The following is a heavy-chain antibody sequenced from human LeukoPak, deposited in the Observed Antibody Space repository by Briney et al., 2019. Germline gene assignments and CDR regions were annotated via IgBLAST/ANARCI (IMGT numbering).Heavy chain of an antibody. CDR2: ISWNSGSI. J-gene: IGHJ4*02. D-gene: IGHD6-19*01. V-gene: IGHV3-9*01. CDR1: GFTFDDYA. CDR3: ATSSREGEDSSGWASFDY. Sequence: GGSLRLSCAASGFTFDDYAMHWVRQAPGKGLEWVSGISWNSGSIGYAESVKGRFTISRDNAKNSLYLQMNSLRAEDTALYYCATSSREGEDSSGWASFDYWGQGTLVTVSS.